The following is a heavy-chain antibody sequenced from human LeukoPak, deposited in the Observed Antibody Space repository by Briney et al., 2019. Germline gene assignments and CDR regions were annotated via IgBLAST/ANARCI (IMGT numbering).Heavy chain of an antibody. CDR3: ARGGYSYGFTRWPGSFDY. CDR1: GGSFSGYY. CDR2: INPSGST. V-gene: IGHV4-34*01. D-gene: IGHD5-18*01. J-gene: IGHJ4*02. Sequence: SETLSLTCAVYGGSFSGYYWSWIRQPPGKGLEWIGEINPSGSTNYNPSLKSRVTISVDTSKNQFSLKLSSVTAADTAVYYCARGGYSYGFTRWPGSFDYWGQGTLVTVSS.